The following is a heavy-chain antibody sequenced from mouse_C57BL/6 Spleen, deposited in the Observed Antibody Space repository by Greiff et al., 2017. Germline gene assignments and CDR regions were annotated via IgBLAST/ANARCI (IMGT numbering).Heavy chain of an antibody. Sequence: QVQLQQSGAELVRPGASVTLSCKASGYTFTDYEMHWVKQTPVHGLEWIGAIDPETGGTAYNQKFKGKAILTADKSSSTAYMELRSLTSEDSAVYYCTNPATGSRMDYWGQGTSVTVSS. D-gene: IGHD1-1*01. CDR1: GYTFTDYE. CDR2: IDPETGGT. J-gene: IGHJ4*01. V-gene: IGHV1-15*01. CDR3: TNPATGSRMDY.